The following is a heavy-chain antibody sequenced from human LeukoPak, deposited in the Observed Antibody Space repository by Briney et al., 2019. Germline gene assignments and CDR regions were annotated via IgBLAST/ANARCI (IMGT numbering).Heavy chain of an antibody. CDR3: ARGVSVVITTSLDY. Sequence: WASVKVSCKASGGTFSSYAISWVRQAPGQGLEWMGGIIPIFGTANYAQKFQGRVTITTDESTSTAYMELSSLRSEDTAVYYCARGVSVVITTSLDYWGQGTLVTVSS. CDR1: GGTFSSYA. D-gene: IGHD3-22*01. CDR2: IIPIFGTA. J-gene: IGHJ4*02. V-gene: IGHV1-69*05.